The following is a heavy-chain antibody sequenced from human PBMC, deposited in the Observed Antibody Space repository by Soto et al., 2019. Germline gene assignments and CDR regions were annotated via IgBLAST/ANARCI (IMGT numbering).Heavy chain of an antibody. CDR2: ISGSGGTT. J-gene: IGHJ4*02. Sequence: GGSLRLSCAASGFNFSDYAMSWVRQAPGKGLEWVSAISGSGGTTYYADSVKGRFTISRDNSKNTLYLQMNSLRAEDTAVYYCAKDSITMIVADLGYWGQGTLVTVSS. D-gene: IGHD3-22*01. V-gene: IGHV3-23*01. CDR3: AKDSITMIVADLGY. CDR1: GFNFSDYA.